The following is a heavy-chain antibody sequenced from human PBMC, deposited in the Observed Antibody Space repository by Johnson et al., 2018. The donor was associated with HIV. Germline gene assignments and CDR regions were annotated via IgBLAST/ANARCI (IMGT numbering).Heavy chain of an antibody. J-gene: IGHJ3*02. Sequence: VQLVESGGGVVQPGRSLRLSCAASGFTFSDAWMNWVRQAPGKGLEWVGRVKSKTDGGTTDYAAPGKGRFTIPSDASKNTLYLQMNSLKTEDTAVYYCAKDAYDYGAYGAFDIWGQGTMVTVSS. CDR3: AKDAYDYGAYGAFDI. V-gene: IGHV3-15*01. CDR1: GFTFSDAW. CDR2: VKSKTDGGTT. D-gene: IGHD4-17*01.